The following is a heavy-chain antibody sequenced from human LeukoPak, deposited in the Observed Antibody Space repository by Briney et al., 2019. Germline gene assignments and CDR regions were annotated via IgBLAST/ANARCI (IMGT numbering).Heavy chain of an antibody. J-gene: IGHJ4*02. CDR2: ISAYNGNT. CDR1: GYTFTSYG. D-gene: IGHD3-10*01. Sequence: ASVKVSCKASGYTFTSYGISWVRQAPGQGLEWMGWISAYNGNTNYAQKLQGRVTMTTDTSTSTAYMELRSLGSDDTAVYYCARDPKRLWFGDRIFDYWGQGTLVTVSS. V-gene: IGHV1-18*01. CDR3: ARDPKRLWFGDRIFDY.